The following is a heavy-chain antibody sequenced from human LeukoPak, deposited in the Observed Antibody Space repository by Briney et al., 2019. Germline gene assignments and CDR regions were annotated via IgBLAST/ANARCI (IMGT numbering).Heavy chain of an antibody. Sequence: GGSLRLSCAASGFTFSSYWMSWVRQAPGKGLEWVANIKQDGSEKYYVDSVKGRFTISRDNAKNSLYLQMNSLRAEDTAVYYCAREVDYYDSSGQCGYWGQEPWSPSPQ. CDR3: AREVDYYDSSGQCGY. V-gene: IGHV3-7*01. J-gene: IGHJ4*01. CDR1: GFTFSSYW. CDR2: IKQDGSEK. D-gene: IGHD3-22*01.